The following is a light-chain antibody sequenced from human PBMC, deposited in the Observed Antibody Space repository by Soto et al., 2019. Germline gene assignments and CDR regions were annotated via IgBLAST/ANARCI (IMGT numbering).Light chain of an antibody. CDR3: QKYDRDPPGT. CDR1: QGSNNF. V-gene: IGKV1-27*01. Sequence: DIPMTQSPSSLSASVGDRVTITCRASQGSNNFLAWYQQRPGKAPKLLIFGASTLQSGVPSRFSGSGYGTDFTLTISSLQPEDVATYYCQKYDRDPPGTFGQGTKVEIK. CDR2: GAS. J-gene: IGKJ1*01.